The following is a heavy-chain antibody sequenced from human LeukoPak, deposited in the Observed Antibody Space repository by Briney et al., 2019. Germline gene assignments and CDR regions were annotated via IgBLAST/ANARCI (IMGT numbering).Heavy chain of an antibody. CDR3: ARDRDYGDYNTQDLFVY. J-gene: IGHJ4*02. D-gene: IGHD4-17*01. V-gene: IGHV1-18*01. CDR2: ISAYNGNT. CDR1: GYTFINFG. Sequence: ASVKVSCKASGYTFINFGISWVRQAPGQGLEWMGWISAYNGNTNYAQRLQGRVTMTTDTSTSTAYMELWSLRSDDTAVYYCARDRDYGDYNTQDLFVYWGQGTLVTVSS.